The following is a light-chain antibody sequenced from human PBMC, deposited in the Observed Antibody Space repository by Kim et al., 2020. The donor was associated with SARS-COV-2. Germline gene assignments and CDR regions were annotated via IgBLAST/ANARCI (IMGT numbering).Light chain of an antibody. J-gene: IGLJ3*02. Sequence: APGKTARITGGGNNMGSKSGHWYQQKPGQAPVLVIYYDSDRPSGIPERFSGSNSGNTATLTISRVEAGDEADYYCQVWDSSSDHRVFGGGTQLTVL. CDR3: QVWDSSSDHRV. CDR2: YDS. CDR1: NMGSKS. V-gene: IGLV3-21*04.